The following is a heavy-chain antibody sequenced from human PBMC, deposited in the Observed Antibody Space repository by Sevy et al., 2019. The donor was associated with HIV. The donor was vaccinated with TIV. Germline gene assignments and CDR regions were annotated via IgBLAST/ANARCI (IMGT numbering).Heavy chain of an antibody. V-gene: IGHV1-2*02. J-gene: IGHJ6*02. CDR2: INPNSGGT. CDR3: AREFCGGDCYSEDYYYYYGMDV. D-gene: IGHD2-21*02. Sequence: ASVKVSCKASGYTFTGYYMHWVRQAPGQGLEWMGWINPNSGGTNYAQKFQGRVTMTRDTSISIAYMELSRLRSDDTAVYYCAREFCGGDCYSEDYYYYYGMDVWGQGTTVTVSS. CDR1: GYTFTGYY.